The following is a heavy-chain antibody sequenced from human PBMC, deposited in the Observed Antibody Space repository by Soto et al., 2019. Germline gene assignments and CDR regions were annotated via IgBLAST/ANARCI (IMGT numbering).Heavy chain of an antibody. D-gene: IGHD3-16*01. Sequence: QVQLVQSGAEVKKPGASVKVSCKASGYTFTSYGFSWVRQAPGQGLEWMGWINGYTGNTHYAQKFQGRVTMTTDTPTSTAYMELWTLISDATAVEYCARSWVTGKGGMAVWGQGTTVTVSS. CDR2: INGYTGNT. CDR1: GYTFTSYG. J-gene: IGHJ6*02. V-gene: IGHV1-18*01. CDR3: ARSWVTGKGGMAV.